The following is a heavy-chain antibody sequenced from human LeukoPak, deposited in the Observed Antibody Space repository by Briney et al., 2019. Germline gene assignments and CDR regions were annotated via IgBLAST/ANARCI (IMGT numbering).Heavy chain of an antibody. J-gene: IGHJ4*02. V-gene: IGHV4-59*01. CDR1: SGSISSYY. Sequence: SETLSLTCTVSSGSISSYYWSWIRQPPGKGLDWTGYIYDGGSTNYNPSHKSRVSISVDTSKNQFSLKLCSVTAADTAVYYCARGRGAGYDSEDYWGQGTLVTVPS. D-gene: IGHD5-12*01. CDR2: IYDGGST. CDR3: ARGRGAGYDSEDY.